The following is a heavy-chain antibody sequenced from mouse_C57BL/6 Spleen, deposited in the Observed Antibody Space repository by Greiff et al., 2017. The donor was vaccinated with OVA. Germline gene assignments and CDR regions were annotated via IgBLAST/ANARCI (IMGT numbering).Heavy chain of an antibody. CDR2: INPNNGGT. Sequence: EVQLQESGPELVKPGASVKIPCKASGYTFTDYNMDWVKQSHGKSLEWIGDINPNNGGTIYNQKFKGKATLTVDKSSSTAYMELRSLTSEDTSVYYCARSGAIYYDYEKGTYWGQGTLVTVSA. D-gene: IGHD2-4*01. V-gene: IGHV1-18*01. CDR1: GYTFTDYN. J-gene: IGHJ3*01. CDR3: ARSGAIYYDYEKGTY.